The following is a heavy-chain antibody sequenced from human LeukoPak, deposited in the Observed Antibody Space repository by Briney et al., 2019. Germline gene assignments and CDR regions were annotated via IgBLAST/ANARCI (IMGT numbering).Heavy chain of an antibody. V-gene: IGHV3-21*01. Sequence: GGSLRLSCAASGFNFSSYWMHWVRQAPGKGLVWVSSISSSSSYIYYADSVKGRFTISRDNAKNSLYLQMNSLRAEDTAVYYCARTSAHYYMDVWGKGTTVTVSS. CDR2: ISSSSSYI. J-gene: IGHJ6*03. CDR3: ARTSAHYYMDV. CDR1: GFNFSSYW.